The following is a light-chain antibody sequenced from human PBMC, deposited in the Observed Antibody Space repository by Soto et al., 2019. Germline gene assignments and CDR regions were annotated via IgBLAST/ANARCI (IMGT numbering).Light chain of an antibody. Sequence: QSVLTQPASMSGSPGQSITISCTGTSSDIGRYNFVSWYQHHPGKAPKLIIYEATKRPSGVSYRFSGSKSGNTASLTISGLQAEDEADYYCTSYTITSPYVFGTGNKV. V-gene: IGLV2-14*01. CDR1: SSDIGRYNF. CDR2: EAT. J-gene: IGLJ1*01. CDR3: TSYTITSPYV.